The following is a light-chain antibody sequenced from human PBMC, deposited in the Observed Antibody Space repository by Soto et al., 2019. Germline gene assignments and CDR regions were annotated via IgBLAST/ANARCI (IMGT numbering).Light chain of an antibody. V-gene: IGLV2-8*01. CDR3: SSYAGTNNLV. CDR2: EVT. Sequence: QSVLNQPPSASGSPGQSVPISCTGTSSDVGGYNYVSWYQQHPGKAPKLMIYEVTKRPSGVPDRFSASKSGNTASLTVSGLQAEDEADYYCSSYAGTNNLVFGGGTKVTVL. CDR1: SSDVGGYNY. J-gene: IGLJ2*01.